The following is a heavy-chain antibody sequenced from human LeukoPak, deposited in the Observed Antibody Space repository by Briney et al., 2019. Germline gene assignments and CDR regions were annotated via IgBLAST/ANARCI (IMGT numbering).Heavy chain of an antibody. J-gene: IGHJ4*02. D-gene: IGHD3-22*01. CDR1: GGSISSGGYS. CDR2: IYHSGST. CDR3: ARAPDDSSGYPFDY. Sequence: PSETLSLTCAVSGGSISSGGYSWGWIRQPPGKGLEWIGYIYHSGSTYYTPSLKRRVTISVDRSKNQFSLKLSSVTAADTAVYYCARAPDDSSGYPFDYWGQGTLVTVSS. V-gene: IGHV4-30-2*01.